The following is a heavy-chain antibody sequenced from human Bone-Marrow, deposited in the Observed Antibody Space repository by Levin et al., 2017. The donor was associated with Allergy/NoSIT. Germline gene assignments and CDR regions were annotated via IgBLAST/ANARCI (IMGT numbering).Heavy chain of an antibody. Sequence: GESLKISCKTSGYTFTAQYIHWVRLAPGQGLEWMGRINPKSGGTTYPQNFQGRVTMTRDTSITTVYMELRRLRSDDTAIYYCVRELPQIPGAVGWFDPWGQGTLVTVSS. CDR3: VRELPQIPGAVGWFDP. V-gene: IGHV1-2*06. CDR1: GYTFTAQY. J-gene: IGHJ5*02. D-gene: IGHD1-14*01. CDR2: INPKSGGT.